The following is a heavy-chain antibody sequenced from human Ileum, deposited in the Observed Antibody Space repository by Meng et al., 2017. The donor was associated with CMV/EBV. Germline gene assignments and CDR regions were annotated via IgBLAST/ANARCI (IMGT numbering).Heavy chain of an antibody. CDR3: AKDQKEQAVISPGYNAMAV. J-gene: IGHJ6*02. Sequence: GESLKISCATSEFIFRNYGMHWVRQAPGKGLEWVAFIRYDGSNKYYADSVKGRFTISRDSYTNTVHLQMNSLRAEDTAIFYCAKDQKEQAVISPGYNAMAVWGQGTMVTVSS. V-gene: IGHV3-30*02. D-gene: IGHD3-22*01. CDR1: EFIFRNYG. CDR2: IRYDGSNK.